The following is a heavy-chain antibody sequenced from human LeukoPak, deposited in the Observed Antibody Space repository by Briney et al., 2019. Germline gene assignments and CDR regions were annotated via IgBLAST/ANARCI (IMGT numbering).Heavy chain of an antibody. D-gene: IGHD5-12*01. J-gene: IGHJ4*02. CDR3: AREWGSGYFSIDY. V-gene: IGHV3-53*01. CDR2: IYSGGST. CDR1: GLTVSSNY. Sequence: GGSLRLSCAASGLTVSSNYMTWVRQAPGKGLEWVSVIYSGGSTYYTDSVKGRFIISRDNSKNTLYLQMTSLRAEDTAVYYCAREWGSGYFSIDYWGQGTLVTVSS.